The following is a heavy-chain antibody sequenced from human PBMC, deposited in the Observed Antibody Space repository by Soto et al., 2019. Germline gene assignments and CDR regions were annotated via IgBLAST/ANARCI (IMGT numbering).Heavy chain of an antibody. CDR1: GFTFTSYW. J-gene: IGHJ4*02. Sequence: EVQLVESGGGLVQPGGSLRLSCATSGFTFTSYWMHWVLQVPGKGLVWVSRINSDGSSTTYADSVKGRFTISRDNVKNTLYLHMNSLRAEDTAVYFCAGGKGSNTPFDYWGQGTLVTVSS. CDR3: AGGKGSNTPFDY. V-gene: IGHV3-74*01. D-gene: IGHD2-2*01. CDR2: INSDGSST.